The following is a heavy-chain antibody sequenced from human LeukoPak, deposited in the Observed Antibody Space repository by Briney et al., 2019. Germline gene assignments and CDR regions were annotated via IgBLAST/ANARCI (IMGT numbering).Heavy chain of an antibody. CDR3: ARDDYSNGYYFDY. CDR2: IYYSGST. CDR1: GGSISSGGYY. J-gene: IGHJ4*02. Sequence: PSETLSLTCTVSGGSISSGGYYWSWIRQHPGKGLEWIGYIYYSGSTYYSPSLKSRVTISVDTSKNQFSLKLSSVTAADTAVYYCARDDYSNGYYFDYWGQGTLVTVSS. D-gene: IGHD4-11*01. V-gene: IGHV4-31*03.